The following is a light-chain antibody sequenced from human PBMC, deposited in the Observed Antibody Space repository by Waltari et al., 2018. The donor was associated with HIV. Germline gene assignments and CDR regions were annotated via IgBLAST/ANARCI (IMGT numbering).Light chain of an antibody. Sequence: AIKMTQSPSSLSASVGERVTSSCRASQGIANDLSWYQHKPGKAPRLLIYGSSTLQSVVSSRFSGGGSDTHFPLTISGLQPEDFATYYCLQDYIFPYTFGQGTTLEI. CDR2: GSS. CDR3: LQDYIFPYT. J-gene: IGKJ2*01. V-gene: IGKV1-6*01. CDR1: QGIAND.